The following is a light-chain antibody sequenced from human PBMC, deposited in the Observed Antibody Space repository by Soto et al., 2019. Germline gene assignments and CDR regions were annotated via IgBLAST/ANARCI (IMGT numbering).Light chain of an antibody. J-gene: IGLJ1*01. Sequence: QSVLTQPRSVSGSPEQSVTISCTGTGNDVGAYNYVYWYQQHPGRPPKLMIYDVTKWPSGVPERFSGSKSGNTASLTISGLQAEDEADYFCCSYAGGYIYLFVTGTKVNVL. CDR3: CSYAGGYIYL. CDR1: GNDVGAYNY. V-gene: IGLV2-11*01. CDR2: DVT.